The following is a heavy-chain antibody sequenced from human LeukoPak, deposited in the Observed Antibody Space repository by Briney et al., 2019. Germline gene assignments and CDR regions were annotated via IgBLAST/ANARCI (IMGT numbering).Heavy chain of an antibody. CDR1: GFTFSSYE. D-gene: IGHD4-17*01. CDR3: ARDIYGDDVLYNASGI. Sequence: GGSLRLSCAASGFTFSSYEINWVRQAPGKGLEWLSYISGSGGTTYYADSVKGRFTISRDNAKNSLYLQMNSLRAEDTAVYYCARDIYGDDVLYNASGIWAQKTSVTVSS. V-gene: IGHV3-48*03. J-gene: IGHJ3*02. CDR2: ISGSGGTT.